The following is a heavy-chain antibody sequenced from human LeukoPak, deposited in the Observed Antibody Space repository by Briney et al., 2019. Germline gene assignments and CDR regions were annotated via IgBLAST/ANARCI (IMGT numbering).Heavy chain of an antibody. CDR2: INPSGGST. J-gene: IGHJ4*02. V-gene: IGHV1-46*01. D-gene: IGHD3-3*01. CDR1: GYTFTSYY. CDR3: ARDQSLPKSRITIFGLGY. Sequence: GASVKVSCKASGYTFTSYYMHWVRQAPGQGLEWMGIINPSGGSTSYAQKFQGRVTMTRDTSTSTVYMELSRLRSDDTAVYYCARDQSLPKSRITIFGLGYWGQGTLVTVSS.